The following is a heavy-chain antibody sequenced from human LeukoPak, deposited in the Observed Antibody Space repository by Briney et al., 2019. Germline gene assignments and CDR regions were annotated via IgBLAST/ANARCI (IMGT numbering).Heavy chain of an antibody. CDR2: IRYDGSNK. V-gene: IGHV3-30*02. CDR1: GFTFSSYG. J-gene: IGHJ4*02. Sequence: PGGSLRLSCAASGFTFSSYGMHWVRQAPGKGLEWVAFIRYDGSNKYYADSVKGRFTISRDNSKNTLYLQMNSLRAEDTAVYYCAKGPPSKLLWFGELSTYYFDYCGQGTLVTVSS. CDR3: AKGPPSKLLWFGELSTYYFDY. D-gene: IGHD3-10*01.